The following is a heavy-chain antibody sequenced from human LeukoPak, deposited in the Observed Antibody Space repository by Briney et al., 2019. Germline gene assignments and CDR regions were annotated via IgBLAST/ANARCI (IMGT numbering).Heavy chain of an antibody. CDR3: ARDLLEWYFDY. CDR2: IYSGGST. CDR1: GLTVSSTD. D-gene: IGHD3-3*01. V-gene: IGHV3-66*01. Sequence: GGSLRLSCAASGLTVSSTDMSWVRQTPGGGLEWGSVIYSGGSTYYADSVKGRFTISRDNSKNTLYLQMNSMRAEDTAVYYCARDLLEWYFDYWGQGTLVTVSS. J-gene: IGHJ4*02.